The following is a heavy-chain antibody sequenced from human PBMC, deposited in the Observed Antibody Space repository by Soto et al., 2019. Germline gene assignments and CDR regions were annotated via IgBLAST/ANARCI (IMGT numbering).Heavy chain of an antibody. D-gene: IGHD3-10*01. J-gene: IGHJ4*02. Sequence: GSLRLSCAASGFIFKMYWMHWVRQSPGKGLVWISRIYNDGTYSDYADSVRGRFTISRDSVNDTLYLQMNNLRAEDSGLYYCTRGPRPISTGTGAYWGQGTQVTVSS. CDR1: GFIFKMYW. V-gene: IGHV3-74*01. CDR2: IYNDGTYS. CDR3: TRGPRPISTGTGAY.